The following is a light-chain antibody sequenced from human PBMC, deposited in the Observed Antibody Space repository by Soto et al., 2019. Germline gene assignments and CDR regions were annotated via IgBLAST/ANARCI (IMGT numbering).Light chain of an antibody. CDR2: DAS. J-gene: IGKJ4*01. CDR3: QQRSNWIT. Sequence: EIVLTQSPATLSLSPGERATLSCRASQSVNSYLAWYQHKPGQSPMLLIYDASIRATGIPARCSGSGSGTDFTLTISSLEPEDFAVYYCQQRSNWITFGGGTKVEIK. CDR1: QSVNSY. V-gene: IGKV3-11*01.